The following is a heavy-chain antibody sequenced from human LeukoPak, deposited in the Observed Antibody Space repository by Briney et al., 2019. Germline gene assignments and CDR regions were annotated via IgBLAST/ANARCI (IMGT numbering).Heavy chain of an antibody. Sequence: PGGSLRLSCAASGFIVSSNYMSWVRQAPGKGLEWVSAISGSGGSTYYADSVKGRFTISRDNSKNTLYLQMNSLRAEDTAVYYCAKGLSGSYYDCYFDYWGQGTLVTVSS. V-gene: IGHV3-23*01. J-gene: IGHJ4*02. D-gene: IGHD1-26*01. CDR2: ISGSGGST. CDR1: GFIVSSNY. CDR3: AKGLSGSYYDCYFDY.